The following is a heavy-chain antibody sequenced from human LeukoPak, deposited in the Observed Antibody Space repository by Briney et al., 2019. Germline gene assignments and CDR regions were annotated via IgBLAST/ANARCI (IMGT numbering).Heavy chain of an antibody. CDR2: IYSGGSP. D-gene: IGHD3-10*01. CDR3: ARGRITMVRGVIITLPFDY. J-gene: IGHJ4*02. Sequence: GGSLRLSCAASGFTVSSNYMSWVRQAPEKGLEWVSVIYSGGSPYYADSVKGRFTISRHNSKNTLYLQMNSLSAEDTAVYYCARGRITMVRGVIITLPFDYWGQGTLVTVSS. CDR1: GFTVSSNY. V-gene: IGHV3-53*04.